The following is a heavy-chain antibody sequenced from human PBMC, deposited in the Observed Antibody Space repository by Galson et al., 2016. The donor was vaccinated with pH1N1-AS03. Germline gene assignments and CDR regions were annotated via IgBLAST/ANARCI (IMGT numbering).Heavy chain of an antibody. D-gene: IGHD3/OR15-3a*01. Sequence: SLRLSCAASGFTFNIYAMNWVRQAPGKGLEWVSGIGGIDSGTWYAESVKGRFTVSRDNSKNTVYLQLNSLRAEDTAIYYCARGTGSPHWFDPWGQGTFVTVSA. CDR3: ARGTGSPHWFDP. J-gene: IGHJ5*02. CDR2: IGGIDSGT. CDR1: GFTFNIYA. V-gene: IGHV3-23*01.